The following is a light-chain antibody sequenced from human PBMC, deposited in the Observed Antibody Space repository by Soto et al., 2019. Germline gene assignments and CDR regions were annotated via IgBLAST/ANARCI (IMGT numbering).Light chain of an antibody. J-gene: IGKJ4*01. V-gene: IGKV3-20*01. CDR3: QQYGSSPLT. CDR1: QSVSSSY. Sequence: EIVLTQSPGTLSLSPGERATLSCRASQSVSSSYLAWYQQKPGQAPRLLIYGASSRATGIPDRFSGSGSGTDFTLTNSRLEPEDFAVYYCQQYGSSPLTFGGGTNVDIK. CDR2: GAS.